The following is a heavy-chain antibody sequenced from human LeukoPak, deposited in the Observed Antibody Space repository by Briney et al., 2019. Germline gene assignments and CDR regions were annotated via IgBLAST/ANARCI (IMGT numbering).Heavy chain of an antibody. D-gene: IGHD4-11*01. CDR3: ARPRTVKSRSSTFDY. Sequence: GASVKVSCKASGYTLTGYYMHWVRQAPGQGLEWMGWINPNSGGTNYAQKFQGRVTMTRDTSISTAYMELSRLRSDDTAVYYCARPRTVKSRSSTFDYWGQGTLVTVSS. V-gene: IGHV1-2*02. J-gene: IGHJ4*02. CDR2: INPNSGGT. CDR1: GYTLTGYY.